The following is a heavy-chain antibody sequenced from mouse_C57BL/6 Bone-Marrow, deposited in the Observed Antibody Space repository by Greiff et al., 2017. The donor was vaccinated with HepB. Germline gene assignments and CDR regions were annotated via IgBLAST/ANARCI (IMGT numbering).Heavy chain of an antibody. Sequence: DVMLVESGGGLVQPGGSLKLSCAASGFTFSDYGMAWVRQAPRKGPEWVAFISNLAYSIYYADTVTGRFTISRENAKNTLYLEMSSLRSEDTAMYYCARDRQRRDGAMDDWGQGTSVTVSS. J-gene: IGHJ4*01. CDR2: ISNLAYSI. V-gene: IGHV5-15*01. CDR1: GFTFSDYG. CDR3: ARDRQRRDGAMDD. D-gene: IGHD3-2*02.